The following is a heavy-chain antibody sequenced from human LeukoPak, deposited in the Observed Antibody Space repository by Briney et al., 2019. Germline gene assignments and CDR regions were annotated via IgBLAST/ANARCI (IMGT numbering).Heavy chain of an antibody. J-gene: IGHJ3*02. V-gene: IGHV3-33*06. CDR2: IWYDGSNK. CDR3: AKGGPGSGSDAFDI. CDR1: GFTFSSYG. Sequence: GGSLRLSCAASGFTFSSYGMHWVRQAPGKGLEWVAVIWYDGSNKYYADSVKGRFTISRDNSKNTLYLQMNSLRAEDTAVYYCAKGGPGSGSDAFDIWGQGTMVTVSS. D-gene: IGHD3-22*01.